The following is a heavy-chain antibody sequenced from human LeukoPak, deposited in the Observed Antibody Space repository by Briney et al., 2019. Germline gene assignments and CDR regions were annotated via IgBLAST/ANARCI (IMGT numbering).Heavy chain of an antibody. CDR3: ASCLGVRGVMPPGSYYGMDV. V-gene: IGHV1-8*01. Sequence: ASVKVSCKASGYTFTSYDINWVRQATGQGLEWMGWMNPNSGNTGYAQKFQGRVTMTRNTSISTAYMELSSLRSEDTAVYYCASCLGVRGVMPPGSYYGMDVWGHGTTVTVSS. CDR2: MNPNSGNT. D-gene: IGHD3-10*01. J-gene: IGHJ6*02. CDR1: GYTFTSYD.